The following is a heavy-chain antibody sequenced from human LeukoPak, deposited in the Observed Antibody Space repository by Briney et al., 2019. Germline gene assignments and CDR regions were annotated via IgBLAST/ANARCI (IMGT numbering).Heavy chain of an antibody. J-gene: IGHJ3*02. V-gene: IGHV4-31*03. CDR3: ARDDSSGYYHAFDI. Sequence: SETLSLTCTVSGGSISSGDYYWSWIRQHPEKGLEWIGYTFYSGSTYYNPSLKSRVTISVDTSKNQFSLKLSSVTAADTAVYYCARDDSSGYYHAFDIWGQGTMVTVSS. CDR2: TFYSGST. CDR1: GGSISSGDYY. D-gene: IGHD3-22*01.